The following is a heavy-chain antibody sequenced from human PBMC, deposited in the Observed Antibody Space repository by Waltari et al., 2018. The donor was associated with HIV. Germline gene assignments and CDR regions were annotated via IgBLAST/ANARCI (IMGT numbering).Heavy chain of an antibody. Sequence: EVQLVESGGGSVQPGRSLRTPCTASGNTFDAYAFHWVRQPPGKGLEWVSGISWNSGDIAYADSVKGRFTISRDNTKNSLFLQMNSVRVEDTALYYCVKDGASTIFGVLNGMDVWGQGTTVTVSS. V-gene: IGHV3-9*01. D-gene: IGHD3-3*01. CDR1: GNTFDAYA. CDR2: ISWNSGDI. J-gene: IGHJ6*02. CDR3: VKDGASTIFGVLNGMDV.